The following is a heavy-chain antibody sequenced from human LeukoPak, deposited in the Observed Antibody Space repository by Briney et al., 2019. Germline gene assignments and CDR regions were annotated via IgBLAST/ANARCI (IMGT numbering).Heavy chain of an antibody. CDR1: GYTFTTYA. J-gene: IGHJ4*02. Sequence: ASVKVSCKASGYTFTTYAMHWVRQAPGQRLEWMGWINAGNGNTKYSQKFQARVTITRDTSASTAYMELSSLRSEDTAVYYCARGGARGFFITTGDYWGQGTLVTVSS. CDR2: INAGNGNT. D-gene: IGHD3-22*01. CDR3: ARGGARGFFITTGDY. V-gene: IGHV1-3*01.